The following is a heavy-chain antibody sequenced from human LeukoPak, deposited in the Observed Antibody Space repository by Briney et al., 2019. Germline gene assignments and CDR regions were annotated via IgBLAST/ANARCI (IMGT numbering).Heavy chain of an antibody. CDR2: INHSGST. V-gene: IGHV4-34*01. CDR1: GGSFSGYY. Sequence: SETLSLTCAVYGGSFSGYYWSWIRQPPGKGLEWIGEINHSGSTNYNPSLKSRVTISVDTSKNQFSLKLSSVTAADTAVYYCAGKKYYYDRSGLVDYWGQGTLVTVSS. D-gene: IGHD3-22*01. CDR3: AGKKYYYDRSGLVDY. J-gene: IGHJ4*02.